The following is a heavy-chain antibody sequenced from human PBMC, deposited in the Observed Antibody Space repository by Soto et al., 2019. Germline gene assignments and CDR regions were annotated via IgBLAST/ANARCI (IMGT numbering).Heavy chain of an antibody. CDR2: IYYSGST. D-gene: IGHD5-12*01. V-gene: IGHV4-59*01. J-gene: IGHJ4*02. CDR3: AGRRDGYNYGY. Sequence: PSETLSLTCTVSGGSISIYYWSWIRQPPGKGLEWIGYIYYSGSTNYNPSLKSRVTISVDTSKNQFSLKLSSVTAADTAVYYCAGRRDGYNYGYWGQGTLVTVSS. CDR1: GGSISIYY.